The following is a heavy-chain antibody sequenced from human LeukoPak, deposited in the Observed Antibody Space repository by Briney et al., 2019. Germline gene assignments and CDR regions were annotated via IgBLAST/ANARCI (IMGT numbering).Heavy chain of an antibody. CDR2: IYYSGSA. V-gene: IGHV4-39*07. D-gene: IGHD5/OR15-5a*01. Sequence: SETLSLTCTVSGGSINSSTNYWGWIRQPPGKGLEWIGAIYYSGSANYKPALNSRVTISVDTSKNQFSLRLSSVTAADTAVYYCARDQVAKKVSYFDYWGQGTLVTVSS. CDR3: ARDQVAKKVSYFDY. J-gene: IGHJ4*02. CDR1: GGSINSSTNY.